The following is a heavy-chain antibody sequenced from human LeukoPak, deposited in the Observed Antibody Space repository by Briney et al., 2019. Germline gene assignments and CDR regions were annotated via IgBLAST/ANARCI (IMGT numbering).Heavy chain of an antibody. Sequence: PGKSLRLSCAASGFTFSSNAMPWVRQAPGTELEWVAVISYDGNNNYYADSVKGRFTISRDNSKDTLYLQMNSLRAEDAAVYYCARGSGSSAYYPVDYWGQGTLVTVSS. CDR1: GFTFSSNA. V-gene: IGHV3-30-3*01. J-gene: IGHJ4*02. CDR2: ISYDGNNN. D-gene: IGHD3-22*01. CDR3: ARGSGSSAYYPVDY.